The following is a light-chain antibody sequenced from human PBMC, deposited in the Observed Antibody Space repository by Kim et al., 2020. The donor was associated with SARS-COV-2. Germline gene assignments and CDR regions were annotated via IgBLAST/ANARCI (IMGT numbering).Light chain of an antibody. CDR2: YDN. CDR1: SLQAKT. Sequence: APGKTATISCGGDSLQAKTVHWYQHKPGQAPVLVIQYDNERPSGIPERFSGSTSGNTATLTMSRVEAGDEADYYCQVWGSDSDQVVFGGGTQLTVL. J-gene: IGLJ2*01. CDR3: QVWGSDSDQVV. V-gene: IGLV3-21*04.